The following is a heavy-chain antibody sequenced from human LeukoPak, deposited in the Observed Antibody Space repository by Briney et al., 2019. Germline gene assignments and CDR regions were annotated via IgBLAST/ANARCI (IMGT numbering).Heavy chain of an antibody. D-gene: IGHD6-19*01. Sequence: SLILSWAGSGFIFNNYAMHWVRQPPGKGLGVGSGISWNSGSIDYADSVKGRFTISRDNAKNSLYLQMNSLRVEDTAFYYCAKDNRRHYTSGPNPDSLHWGQGALVTVSS. J-gene: IGHJ4*02. CDR2: ISWNSGSI. CDR3: AKDNRRHYTSGPNPDSLH. V-gene: IGHV3-9*01. CDR1: GFIFNNYA.